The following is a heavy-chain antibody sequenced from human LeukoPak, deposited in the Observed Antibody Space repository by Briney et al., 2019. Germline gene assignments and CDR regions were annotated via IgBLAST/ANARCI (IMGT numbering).Heavy chain of an antibody. Sequence: PEGSLRLSCAASGFTFSSYAMSWVRQAPGKGLEWVSAISGSGGSTYYADSVKGRFTISRDNSKNTLYLQMNSLRAEDTAVYYCAKPHYDFWSGYWGGDYWGQGTLVTVSS. V-gene: IGHV3-23*01. CDR2: ISGSGGST. D-gene: IGHD3-3*01. J-gene: IGHJ4*02. CDR1: GFTFSSYA. CDR3: AKPHYDFWSGYWGGDY.